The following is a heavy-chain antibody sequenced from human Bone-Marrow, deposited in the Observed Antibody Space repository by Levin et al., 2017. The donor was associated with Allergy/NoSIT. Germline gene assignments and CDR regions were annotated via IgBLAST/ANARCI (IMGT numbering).Heavy chain of an antibody. CDR3: ARDLSFYYYYYGMDV. V-gene: IGHV3-21*01. CDR2: ISSSSSYI. Sequence: GESLKISCAASGFTFSSYSMNWVRQAPGKGLEWVSSISSSSSYIYYADSVKGRFTISRDNAKNSLYLQMNSLRAEDTAVYYCARDLSFYYYYYGMDVWGQGTTVTVSS. J-gene: IGHJ6*02. CDR1: GFTFSSYS.